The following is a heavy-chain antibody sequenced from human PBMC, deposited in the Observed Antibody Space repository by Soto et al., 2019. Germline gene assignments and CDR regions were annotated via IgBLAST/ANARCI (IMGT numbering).Heavy chain of an antibody. J-gene: IGHJ4*02. Sequence: VQLVESGGGLVKPGGSLRLSCAASGFTFSSYSMNWVRQAPGKGLEWVSSISSSSSYIYYADSVKGRFTISRDNAKNSLSRQRNSLRAEDTAVYYCARDLRHCSSTSCSDRYWGQGTLVTVSS. CDR2: ISSSSSYI. CDR1: GFTFSSYS. CDR3: ARDLRHCSSTSCSDRY. V-gene: IGHV3-21*01. D-gene: IGHD2-2*01.